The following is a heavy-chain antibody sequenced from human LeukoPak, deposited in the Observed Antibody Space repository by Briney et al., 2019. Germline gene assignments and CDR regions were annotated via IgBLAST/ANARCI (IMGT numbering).Heavy chain of an antibody. J-gene: IGHJ6*03. CDR3: ARAQSTSVPYYMDV. D-gene: IGHD2-2*01. V-gene: IGHV4-59*01. CDR1: GGSISSYY. Sequence: SETLSLTCTVSGGSISSYYWSWIRQPPGKGLEWIGYIYYSGSTNYNPSLKSRVTISVDTSKNQFSLKLSSVTAADTAVYYCARAQSTSVPYYMDVWGKGTTATVSS. CDR2: IYYSGST.